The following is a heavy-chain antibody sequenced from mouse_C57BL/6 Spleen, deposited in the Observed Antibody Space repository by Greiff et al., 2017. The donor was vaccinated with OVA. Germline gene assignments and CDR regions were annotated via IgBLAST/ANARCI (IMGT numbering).Heavy chain of an antibody. J-gene: IGHJ1*03. CDR2: INPSNGGT. D-gene: IGHD1-1*01. V-gene: IGHV1-53*01. CDR3: ARPHYYGSSPYWYFDV. CDR1: GYTFTSYW. Sequence: QVQLPQPGTELVKPGASVKLSCKASGYTFTSYWMHWVTQRPGQGLEWIGNINPSNGGTHSNEKFKSKATLTVDKSSSTAYMQLSSLTSEDSAVYYCARPHYYGSSPYWYFDVWGTGTTVTVSS.